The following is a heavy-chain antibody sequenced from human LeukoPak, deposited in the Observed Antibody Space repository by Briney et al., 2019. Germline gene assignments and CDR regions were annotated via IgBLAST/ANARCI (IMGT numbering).Heavy chain of an antibody. CDR3: AKVGGYSYGSFDY. D-gene: IGHD5-18*01. V-gene: IGHV3-30*02. CDR2: TRYDGSNK. Sequence: GGSLRLSCAASGFTFSSYGMHWVRQAPGKGLEWVAFTRYDGSNKYYADSVKGRFTISRDNSKNTLYLQMNSLRAEDTAVYYCAKVGGYSYGSFDYWGQGTLVTVSS. CDR1: GFTFSSYG. J-gene: IGHJ4*02.